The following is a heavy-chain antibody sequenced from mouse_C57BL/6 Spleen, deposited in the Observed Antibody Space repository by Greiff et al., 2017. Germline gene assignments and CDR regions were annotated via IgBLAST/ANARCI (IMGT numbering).Heavy chain of an antibody. V-gene: IGHV1-76*01. Sequence: VQLQQSGAKLVRPGASVKLSCKASGYTFTDYYINWVKQRPGQGLEWIARIYPGSGNTYYNEKFKGKATLTAEKSSSTAYMQLSSLTSEDSAVYFCARDDSSDFDYWGQGTTLTVSS. CDR1: GYTFTDYY. CDR2: IYPGSGNT. J-gene: IGHJ2*01. D-gene: IGHD3-2*02. CDR3: ARDDSSDFDY.